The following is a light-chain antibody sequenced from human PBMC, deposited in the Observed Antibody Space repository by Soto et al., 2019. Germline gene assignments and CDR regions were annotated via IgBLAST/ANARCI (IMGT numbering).Light chain of an antibody. V-gene: IGKV2-30*01. Sequence: DVVMTQSPLSLPVTLGQPAAISCRSSQSLVYSDGNTYFQWFHQRPGQSARRVIYMVSNRDSGVPVKFSGSGSGTDFTLKISRVEAEDVGISYCMQGTYWPWTFGQGTKVQIK. CDR3: MQGTYWPWT. J-gene: IGKJ1*01. CDR1: QSLVYSDGNTY. CDR2: MVS.